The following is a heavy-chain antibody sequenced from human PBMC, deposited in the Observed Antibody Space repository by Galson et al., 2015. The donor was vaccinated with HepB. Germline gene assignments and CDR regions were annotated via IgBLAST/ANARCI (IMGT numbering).Heavy chain of an antibody. D-gene: IGHD3-16*01. CDR1: GYSFTTEW. V-gene: IGHV5-51*01. Sequence: QSGAEVKKPGESLRISCQASGYSFTTEWIGWVRQTPGKGLEWMGIIYPSDSDTRYSPSFQGQVAISADKSSSTVYLQWRSLRASDTGMYFCARARGSYEVYFEYWGLGTLVTVSS. CDR3: ARARGSYEVYFEY. CDR2: IYPSDSDT. J-gene: IGHJ4*02.